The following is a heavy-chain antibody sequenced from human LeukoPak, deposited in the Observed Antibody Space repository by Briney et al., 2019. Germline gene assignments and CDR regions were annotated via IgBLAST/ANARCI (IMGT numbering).Heavy chain of an antibody. CDR2: IKQDKSGK. CDR3: VRPRGNGWYDLDY. V-gene: IGHV3-7*01. Sequence: GGSLRLSCVVSGFSFKSNWMTWVRQAPGKGLEWVAKIKQDKSGKYYVESVKRRFTIPRDNAKNSLFLQMDSLRADDTAVYYCVRPRGNGWYDLDYWGQGTLVTVSS. D-gene: IGHD6-19*01. CDR1: GFSFKSNW. J-gene: IGHJ4*02.